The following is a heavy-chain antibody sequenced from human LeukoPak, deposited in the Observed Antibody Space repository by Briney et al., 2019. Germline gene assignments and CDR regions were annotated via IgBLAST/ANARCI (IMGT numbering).Heavy chain of an antibody. CDR3: ARHVDTALIGPFHI. Sequence: SETLSLTCTVSGDSISRYYWSWIRQPPGKGPEWIGYVTYTGSKYNPSLKSRVTISTDRSKKEVSLRLSSVTAADTAMYFRARHVDTALIGPFHIWGQGTMVTVS. CDR1: GDSISRYY. J-gene: IGHJ3*02. CDR2: VTYTGS. V-gene: IGHV4-59*08. D-gene: IGHD5-18*01.